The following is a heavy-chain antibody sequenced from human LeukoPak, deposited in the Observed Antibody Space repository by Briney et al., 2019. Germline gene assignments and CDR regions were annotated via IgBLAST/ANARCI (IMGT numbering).Heavy chain of an antibody. Sequence: PGRSLRLSCAASGFTFSSYAMHWVRQAPGKGLEWVAVISYDGSNKYYADSVKGRFTISRDNSKNTLYLQMNSLRAEDTAVYYCARGQTFDWLLLPELDPWGQGTLVTVSS. J-gene: IGHJ5*02. CDR3: ARGQTFDWLLLPELDP. CDR2: ISYDGSNK. D-gene: IGHD3-9*01. CDR1: GFTFSSYA. V-gene: IGHV3-30*04.